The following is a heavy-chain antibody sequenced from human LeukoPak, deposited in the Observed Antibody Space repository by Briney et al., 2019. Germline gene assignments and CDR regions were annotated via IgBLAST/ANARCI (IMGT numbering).Heavy chain of an antibody. D-gene: IGHD3-10*01. J-gene: IGHJ3*02. V-gene: IGHV3-33*01. Sequence: PGGSLRLSCAASGXTFSSYGMHWVRQAPGKGLEWVAVIWYDGSNKYYADSVKGRFTISRDNSKNTLYLQMNSLRAEDTAVYYCARDQYYYGSGSYFHAFDIWGQGIMVTVSS. CDR3: ARDQYYYGSGSYFHAFDI. CDR1: GXTFSSYG. CDR2: IWYDGSNK.